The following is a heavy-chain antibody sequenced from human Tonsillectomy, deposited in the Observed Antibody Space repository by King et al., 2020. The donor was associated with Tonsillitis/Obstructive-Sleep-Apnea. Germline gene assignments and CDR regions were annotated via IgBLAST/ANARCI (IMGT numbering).Heavy chain of an antibody. CDR1: GDSISSYY. Sequence: VQLQESGPGLVKPSETLSLTCTVSGDSISSYYWSWIRHPPGKGLEWMGYIYYSGSTNYNPSLKSRVTISIDTSKKQLSLKLSSVTAADTAVYYCARGGGYYYMDVWGKGTTVTVSS. J-gene: IGHJ6*03. CDR3: ARGGGYYYMDV. CDR2: IYYSGST. V-gene: IGHV4-59*08. D-gene: IGHD2-15*01.